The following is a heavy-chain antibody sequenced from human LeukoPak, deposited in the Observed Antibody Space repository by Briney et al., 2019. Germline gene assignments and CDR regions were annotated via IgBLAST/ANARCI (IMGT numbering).Heavy chain of an antibody. CDR1: GFTFSSYE. J-gene: IGHJ4*02. CDR3: ARRAGGYSHPYDY. CDR2: ISSSGSTI. V-gene: IGHV3-48*03. D-gene: IGHD4-23*01. Sequence: GGSLRLSCAASGFTFSSYEMNWVRQAPGKGLEWVSYISSSGSTIYYADSVKGRFTISRGNSKNTLYLQMNSLRAEDTAVYYCARRAGGYSHPYDYWGQGILVTVSS.